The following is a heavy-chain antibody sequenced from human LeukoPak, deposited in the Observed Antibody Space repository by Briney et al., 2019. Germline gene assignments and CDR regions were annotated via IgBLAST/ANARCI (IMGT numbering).Heavy chain of an antibody. CDR3: ARGRDYYDTSGYYYGS. D-gene: IGHD3-22*01. V-gene: IGHV1-18*01. J-gene: IGHJ5*02. CDR2: ISVYNGNT. CDR1: GYTFTSYG. Sequence: GASVKVSCKASGYTFTSYGISWVRQAPGQGLEWMGWISVYNGNTKYAQNLQGRVTMTTDTSTSTAYMELSSLRSEDTAVYYCARGRDYYDTSGYYYGSWGQGTLVTVSS.